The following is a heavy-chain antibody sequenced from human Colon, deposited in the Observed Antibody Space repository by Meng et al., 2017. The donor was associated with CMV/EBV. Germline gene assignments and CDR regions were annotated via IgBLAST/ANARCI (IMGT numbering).Heavy chain of an antibody. Sequence: QVHLVQSGAEVTKPVSSVKVSCNASGGSFSSYAISWVRQDPGQGLEWIGGIITIFDTANYAQKFQGRVTITADESTSTAYMELSSLRAEDTAVYYCARDIDSAEGYWGQGTLVTVSS. CDR3: ARDIDSAEGY. D-gene: IGHD1-26*01. CDR2: IITIFDTA. J-gene: IGHJ4*02. CDR1: GGSFSSYA. V-gene: IGHV1-69*12.